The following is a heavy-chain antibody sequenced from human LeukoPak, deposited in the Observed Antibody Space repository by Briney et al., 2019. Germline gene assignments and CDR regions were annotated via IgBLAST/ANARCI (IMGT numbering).Heavy chain of an antibody. V-gene: IGHV3-48*01. J-gene: IGHJ6*03. D-gene: IGHD1-7*01. CDR1: GFTFSSYS. CDR2: ISSSSTI. CDR3: AKDLELHGTYYMDV. Sequence: GGSLRLSCAASGFTFSSYSMNWVRQAPGKGLEWVSYISSSSTIYYADSVKGRFTISRDNAKNSLYLQMNSLRAEDTAVYYCAKDLELHGTYYMDVWGKGTTVTVSS.